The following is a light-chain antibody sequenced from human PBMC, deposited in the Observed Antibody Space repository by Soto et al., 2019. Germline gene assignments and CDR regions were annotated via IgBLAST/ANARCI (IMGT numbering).Light chain of an antibody. CDR2: EGS. CDR3: CSYAGSSTFVV. CDR1: SSDVGSYNL. V-gene: IGLV2-23*01. J-gene: IGLJ1*01. Sequence: SVLTQPASVSGSPGQSITLYCTGTSSDVGSYNLVSWYQQHPGKAPKLMIYEGSKRPSVVSNRFSGSKSGNTASLTISGLQAEDEADYYCCSYAGSSTFVVFGTGTKVTVL.